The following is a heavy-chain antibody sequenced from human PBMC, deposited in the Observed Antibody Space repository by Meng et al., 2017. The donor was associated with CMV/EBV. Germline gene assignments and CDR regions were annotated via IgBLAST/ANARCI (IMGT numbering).Heavy chain of an antibody. D-gene: IGHD2-21*01. Sequence: GESLKISCAASGFTFSSYSMNWVRQAPGKGLEWVSYISSSSSTIYYADSVKGRFTISRDNAKNSLYLQMNSLRAEDTAVYYCARGLILSRSIAYCGGDCYYLVRHWFDPWGQGTLVTVSS. CDR1: GFTFSSYS. J-gene: IGHJ5*02. CDR3: ARGLILSRSIAYCGGDCYYLVRHWFDP. V-gene: IGHV3-48*04. CDR2: ISSSSSTI.